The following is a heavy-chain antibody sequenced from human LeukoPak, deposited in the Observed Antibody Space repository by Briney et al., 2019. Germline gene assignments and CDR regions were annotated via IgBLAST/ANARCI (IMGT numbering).Heavy chain of an antibody. J-gene: IGHJ4*02. D-gene: IGHD1-26*01. CDR1: GGSISSGGYY. CDR2: IYYSGST. Sequence: PSETLSLTCTVSGGSISSGGYYWSWIRQHPGKGLEWIGYIYYSGSTYYNPSLKSRVTISVDTSKNQFSLKLSSVTAADTAVYYCARTHYLRGSLPIDYWGQGTLVTVSS. V-gene: IGHV4-31*03. CDR3: ARTHYLRGSLPIDY.